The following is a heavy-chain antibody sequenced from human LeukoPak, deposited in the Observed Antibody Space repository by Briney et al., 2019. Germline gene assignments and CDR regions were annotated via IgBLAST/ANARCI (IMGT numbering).Heavy chain of an antibody. Sequence: PGGSLRLSCAASGFTFSSYAMSWVRQAPGKGLEWVSDISGSGGSTYYADSVKGRFTISRDNSKNTLYLQMNSLRAEDTAVYYCAKDVLAVAGPLRYYGMDVWGKGTTVTVSS. D-gene: IGHD6-19*01. J-gene: IGHJ6*04. V-gene: IGHV3-23*01. CDR1: GFTFSSYA. CDR3: AKDVLAVAGPLRYYGMDV. CDR2: ISGSGGST.